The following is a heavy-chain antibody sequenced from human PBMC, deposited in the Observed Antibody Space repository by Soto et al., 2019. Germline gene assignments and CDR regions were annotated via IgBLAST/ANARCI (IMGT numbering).Heavy chain of an antibody. CDR2: IIPIFGTA. D-gene: IGHD2-21*02. CDR3: ARGAEGYCGGDCYSFRRSFDY. J-gene: IGHJ4*02. Sequence: SVKVSCKASGDTFSSYAISWVRQAPGQGLEWMGGIIPIFGTANYAQKFQGRVTITADESTSTAYMELSSLRSEDTAVYYCARGAEGYCGGDCYSFRRSFDYWGQGTLVTVSS. CDR1: GDTFSSYA. V-gene: IGHV1-69*13.